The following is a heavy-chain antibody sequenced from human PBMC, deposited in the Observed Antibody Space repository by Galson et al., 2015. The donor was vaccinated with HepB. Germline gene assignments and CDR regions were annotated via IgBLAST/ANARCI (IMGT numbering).Heavy chain of an antibody. V-gene: IGHV6-1*01. CDR1: GDSVSSNSAA. J-gene: IGHJ4*02. CDR3: ARRYCSSTSCYPFDY. CDR2: TYYRSKWYN. D-gene: IGHD2-2*01. Sequence: CAISGDSVSSNSAAWNWIRQSPSRGLEWLGRTYYRSKWYNDYAVSVKSRITINPDTSKNQFSLQLNSVTPEGTAVYYCARRYCSSTSCYPFDYWGQGTLVTVSS.